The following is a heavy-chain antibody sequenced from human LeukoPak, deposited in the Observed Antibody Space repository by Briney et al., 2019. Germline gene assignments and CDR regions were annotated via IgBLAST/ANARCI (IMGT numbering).Heavy chain of an antibody. CDR2: IKKDGSEK. CDR3: TKGGQTSSWFWLI. J-gene: IGHJ4*02. CDR1: GFTFSSYW. V-gene: IGHV3-7*01. D-gene: IGHD6-13*01. Sequence: PGGSLRLSCTASGFTFSSYWMTWVRQAPGKGLEWVANIKKDGSEKYYVDSVKGRFTISRDNAKNSLYLQMNTLRDDDTAVYYCTKGGQTSSWFWLIWGQGTLVTVSS.